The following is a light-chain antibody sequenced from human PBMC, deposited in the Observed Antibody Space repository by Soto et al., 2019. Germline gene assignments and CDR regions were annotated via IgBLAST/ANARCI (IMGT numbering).Light chain of an antibody. CDR1: QSIRTSY. Sequence: EIVLTQSPGTLSLSPGERATLSCRTSQSIRTSYLAWYQQKPGQAPKLLIYGASSRDTGIPDRFSGSGAGKDFPLSISRLEPEDFAVYYCQQYGSHPRTFGGGTKVEIK. J-gene: IGKJ4*01. CDR2: GAS. V-gene: IGKV3-20*01. CDR3: QQYGSHPRT.